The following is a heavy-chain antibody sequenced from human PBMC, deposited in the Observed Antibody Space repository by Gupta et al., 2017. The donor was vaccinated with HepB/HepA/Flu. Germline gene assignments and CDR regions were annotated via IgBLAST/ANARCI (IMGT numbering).Heavy chain of an antibody. V-gene: IGHV3-30-3*01. J-gene: IGHJ6*02. CDR1: GFTFSSYA. CDR2: ISYDGSNK. D-gene: IGHD3-22*01. CDR3: ARGDYYDSSGYDYYYYGMDV. Sequence: QVQLVESGGGVVQPGRSLRLSCAASGFTFSSYAMHWVRQAPGKGLEWVAVISYDGSNKYYADSVKGRFTISRDNSKNTLYLQMNSLRAEDTAVYYCARGDYYDSSGYDYYYYGMDVWGQGTTVTVSS.